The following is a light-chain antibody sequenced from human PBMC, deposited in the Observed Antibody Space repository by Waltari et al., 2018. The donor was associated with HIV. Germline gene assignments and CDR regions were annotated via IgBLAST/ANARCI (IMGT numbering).Light chain of an antibody. J-gene: IGLJ2*01. V-gene: IGLV1-47*01. CDR3: AAWDDSLSGLV. Sequence: QSVLHPPPSASGPPGQTCTLSSSGTHSNIGRNFVHWYQQVPGGAPKLLIYRNNQRPSGVPDRFSGSKSVTSASLAISGLRSEDEADYYCAAWDDSLSGLVFGGRTKLTVL. CDR2: RNN. CDR1: HSNIGRNF.